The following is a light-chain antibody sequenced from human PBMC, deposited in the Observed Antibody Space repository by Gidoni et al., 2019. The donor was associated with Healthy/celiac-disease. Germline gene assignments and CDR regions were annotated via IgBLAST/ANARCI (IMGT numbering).Light chain of an antibody. CDR2: DAS. CDR1: QDISNY. CDR3: QQYDNLPTIT. V-gene: IGKV1-33*01. Sequence: DIQLTQSPSSLSASVGDRVTITCQASQDISNYLNWYQQKPGKAPKLLIYDASNLETGVPSRFSGSGSGKDSTFTISSLQPEDIATYYCQQYDNLPTITFGQGTRLEIK. J-gene: IGKJ5*01.